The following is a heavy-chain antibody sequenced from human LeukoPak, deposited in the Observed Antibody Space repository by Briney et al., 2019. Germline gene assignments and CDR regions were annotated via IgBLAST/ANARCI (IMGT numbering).Heavy chain of an antibody. Sequence: SETLSLTCTVSGYSISSGYYWGWIRPPPGKGLEWIGSIYHSGSTYYNPSLKSRVTISVDTSKNQFSLKLSSVTAEDTAVYYCASQGYFDWLSFDYWGQGTLVTVSS. CDR1: GYSISSGYY. V-gene: IGHV4-38-2*02. J-gene: IGHJ4*02. CDR3: ASQGYFDWLSFDY. D-gene: IGHD3-9*01. CDR2: IYHSGST.